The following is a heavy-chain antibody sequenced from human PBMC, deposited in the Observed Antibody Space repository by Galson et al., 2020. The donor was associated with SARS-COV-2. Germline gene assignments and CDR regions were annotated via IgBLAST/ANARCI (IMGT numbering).Heavy chain of an antibody. D-gene: IGHD6-13*01. CDR2: IWYDGSNK. V-gene: IGHV3-33*01. CDR3: ASSPYSSSWYLLYYFDY. J-gene: IGHJ4*02. CDR1: GFTFSSYG. Sequence: GGSLRLSCAASGFTFSSYGMHWVRQAPGKGLEWVAVIWYDGSNKYYADSVKGRFTISRDNSKNTLYLQMNSLRAEDTAVYYCASSPYSSSWYLLYYFDYWGQGTLVTVSS.